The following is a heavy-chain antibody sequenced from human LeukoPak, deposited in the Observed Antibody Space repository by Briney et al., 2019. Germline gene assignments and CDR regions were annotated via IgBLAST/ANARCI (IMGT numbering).Heavy chain of an antibody. D-gene: IGHD4-11*01. J-gene: IGHJ4*02. CDR1: GFTFSNYG. CDR3: ARDYINYGYHLDY. Sequence: GGSLRLSCVASGFTFSNYGMHWVRQAPGKGLEWVAFIRYDGTNKYYADSVKGRFTISRDKSKNTLYLQMNSLRPGDTAVYYCARDYINYGYHLDYWGQGTLVTVSS. CDR2: IRYDGTNK. V-gene: IGHV3-30*02.